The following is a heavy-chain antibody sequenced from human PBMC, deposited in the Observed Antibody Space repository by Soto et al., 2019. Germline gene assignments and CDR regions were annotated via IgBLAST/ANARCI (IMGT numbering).Heavy chain of an antibody. J-gene: IGHJ6*04. CDR1: GGSISSGGYY. CDR2: IYYSGST. V-gene: IGHV4-31*03. D-gene: IGHD2-2*01. Sequence: PSETLSLTCTVSGGSISSGGYYWSWIRQHPGKGLEWIGYIYYSGSTYNNPSLKSRVTISVDTSKNQFSLKLSSVTAADTAVYYCAIALVPSSDQTLSYYYYFGMDVWGKGTTVTVSS. CDR3: AIALVPSSDQTLSYYYYFGMDV.